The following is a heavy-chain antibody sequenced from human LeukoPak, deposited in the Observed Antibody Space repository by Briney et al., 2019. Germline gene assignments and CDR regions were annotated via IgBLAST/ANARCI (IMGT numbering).Heavy chain of an antibody. V-gene: IGHV3-11*01. Sequence: GGSLRLSCAASGFAFSDYYMSWIRQAPGKGLEWVSYISSSGSTIYYADSVKDRFTISRDNAKNSLYLQMNSLRAEDTAVYYCARLGYCSSTSCAEFDYRGQGTLVTVSS. CDR3: ARLGYCSSTSCAEFDY. CDR2: ISSSGSTI. J-gene: IGHJ4*02. CDR1: GFAFSDYY. D-gene: IGHD2-2*01.